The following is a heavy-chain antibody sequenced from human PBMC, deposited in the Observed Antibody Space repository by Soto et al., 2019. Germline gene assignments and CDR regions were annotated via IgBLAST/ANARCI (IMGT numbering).Heavy chain of an antibody. D-gene: IGHD2-15*01. Sequence: QVQLVQSGAEVKKPGASVKVSFKASGYTFNNYGISWVRQAPGQGLEWMGWIGPYNGNTDHAQNFQGRGTMTTDTSTNAVYMELRSLRSDDTALYYCARCYCSVGSCYTCWHFDLWGRGTLVTVSS. CDR2: IGPYNGNT. CDR3: ARCYCSVGSCYTCWHFDL. J-gene: IGHJ2*01. CDR1: GYTFNNYG. V-gene: IGHV1-18*01.